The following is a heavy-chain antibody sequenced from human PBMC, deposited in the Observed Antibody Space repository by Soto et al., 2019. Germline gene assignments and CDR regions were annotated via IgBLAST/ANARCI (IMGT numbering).Heavy chain of an antibody. CDR3: ARHLGYDSSGYYRNWFDP. CDR2: IYYSGST. Sequence: SETLSLTCTVSGGSISSYYWSWIRQPPGKGLEWIGYIYYSGSTNFNPSLKSRATISVDTSKNQFSLKLSSVTAADTAVYYCARHLGYDSSGYYRNWFDPWGQGTLVTVSS. D-gene: IGHD3-22*01. J-gene: IGHJ5*02. V-gene: IGHV4-59*08. CDR1: GGSISSYY.